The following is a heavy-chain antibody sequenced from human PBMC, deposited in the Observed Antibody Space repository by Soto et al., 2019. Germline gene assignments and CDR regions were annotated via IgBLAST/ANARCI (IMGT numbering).Heavy chain of an antibody. Sequence: QVQLVQSGAEVQKPGASVKVSCKTSGYTFVTYYISWLRQAPGQGIEWMGWISTYNGKTNYIEDLQGRVTLTADTSTSTAYMELSSLQSDDTAVYFCARDSSNYFDYWGQGTLVTVSS. CDR3: ARDSSNYFDY. CDR1: GYTFVTYY. J-gene: IGHJ4*02. V-gene: IGHV1-18*01. D-gene: IGHD6-13*01. CDR2: ISTYNGKT.